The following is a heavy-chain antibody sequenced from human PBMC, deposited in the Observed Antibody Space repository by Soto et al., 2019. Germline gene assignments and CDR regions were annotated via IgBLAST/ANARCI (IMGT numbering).Heavy chain of an antibody. J-gene: IGHJ4*02. CDR1: GYTFTSYA. CDR3: ARDSPLGEHFYGY. D-gene: IGHD3-10*01. Sequence: ASVKVSCKASGYTFTSYAMHWVRQAPGQRLEWMGWINAGNGNTKYSQKFQGRVTITRDTSASTAYMELSSLRSEDTAVYYCARDSPLGEHFYGYWGQGTLVTVSS. CDR2: INAGNGNT. V-gene: IGHV1-3*01.